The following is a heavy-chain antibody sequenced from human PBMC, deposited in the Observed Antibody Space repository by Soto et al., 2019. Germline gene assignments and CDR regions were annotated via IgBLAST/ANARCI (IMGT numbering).Heavy chain of an antibody. CDR3: AREDVLCDGGRCYGIPLDV. D-gene: IGHD2-15*01. CDR2: IQSGGTT. V-gene: IGHV3-66*01. Sequence: EVQLVESGGGLVQPGGSLRLSCAASGFTVSSKYMTWVRQAPGKGLKWVSLIQSGGTTYYADSVKGRFTISRDTSENTLHLQMDSLRVEDTAVYYCAREDVLCDGGRCYGIPLDVWAKGPRSPSPQ. CDR1: GFTVSSKY. J-gene: IGHJ6*04.